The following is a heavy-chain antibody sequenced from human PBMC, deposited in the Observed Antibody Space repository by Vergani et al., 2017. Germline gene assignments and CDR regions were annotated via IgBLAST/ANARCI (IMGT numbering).Heavy chain of an antibody. CDR2: IHTNGVI. CDR3: ARGNPYVDFDI. J-gene: IGHJ3*02. V-gene: IGHV4-61*02. Sequence: QVQLQESGPGLVKPSQTLSLTCTVSGGFFNSGSYYRSWLRPPAGKRREWIGRIHTNGVIHYNPSLNSRATISVDTSRKQISLKLTSVSATDTAIYFCARGNPYVDFDIWGQGTMITL. CDR1: GGFFNSGSYY. D-gene: IGHD3-16*01.